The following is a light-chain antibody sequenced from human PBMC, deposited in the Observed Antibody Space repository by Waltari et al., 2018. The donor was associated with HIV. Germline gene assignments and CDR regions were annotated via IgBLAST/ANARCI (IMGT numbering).Light chain of an antibody. Sequence: QSVLTQPPSASGTPGQRVTISCSGSNSNIGSNPVNWYQQLPETAPKLHIKSSNQRPSVVPDRFSASKSGTSASLAISGLQSEDESDYYCAAWDDSLKGVIFGGGTKLTVL. CDR2: SSN. CDR3: AAWDDSLKGVI. CDR1: NSNIGSNP. V-gene: IGLV1-44*01. J-gene: IGLJ2*01.